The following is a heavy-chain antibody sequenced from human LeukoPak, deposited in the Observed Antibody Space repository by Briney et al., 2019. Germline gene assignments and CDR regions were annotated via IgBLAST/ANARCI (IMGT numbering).Heavy chain of an antibody. CDR1: GGSISSGDYY. CDR3: ARDRSVSGYYYGMDV. J-gene: IGHJ6*04. Sequence: PSATLSLTCTVSGGSISSGDYYWSWIRQPPGKGLEWIGYIYYSGSTYYNPSLKSRVTISVDTSKNQFSLKLSSVTAADTAVYYCARDRSVSGYYYGMDVWGKGTTVTVSS. V-gene: IGHV4-30-4*01. CDR2: IYYSGST. D-gene: IGHD3-10*01.